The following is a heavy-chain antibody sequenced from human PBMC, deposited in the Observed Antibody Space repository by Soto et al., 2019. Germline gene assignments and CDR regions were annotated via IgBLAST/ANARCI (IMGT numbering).Heavy chain of an antibody. Sequence: SETLSLTCTVSGGSISSYYWSWIRQPPGKGLEWIGYIYYSGSTNYNPSLKSRVTISVDTSKNQFSLKLSSVTAADTAVYYCASTGYSSGWPNFDYWGQGTLVTVSS. D-gene: IGHD6-19*01. V-gene: IGHV4-59*01. CDR3: ASTGYSSGWPNFDY. CDR1: GGSISSYY. J-gene: IGHJ4*02. CDR2: IYYSGST.